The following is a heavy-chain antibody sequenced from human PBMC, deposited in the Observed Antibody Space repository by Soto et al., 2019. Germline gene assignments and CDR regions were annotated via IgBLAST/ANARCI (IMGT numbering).Heavy chain of an antibody. CDR3: ARERPSDY. CDR2: ISSSSSTI. CDR1: GFPFSSYS. J-gene: IGHJ4*02. V-gene: IGHV3-48*01. Sequence: PGGSLRLSCAASGFPFSSYSMNWVRQAPGKGLEWVSYISSSSSTIYYADSVKGRFTISRDNAKNSLYLQMNSLRAEDTAVYYCARERPSDYWGQGTLVTVSS.